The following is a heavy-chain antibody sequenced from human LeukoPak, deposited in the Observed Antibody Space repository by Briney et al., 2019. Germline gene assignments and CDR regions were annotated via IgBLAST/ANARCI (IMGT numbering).Heavy chain of an antibody. CDR2: IQNDGSDK. CDR1: GINFRSSG. J-gene: IGHJ4*02. D-gene: IGHD6-13*01. Sequence: GGSLRLSCAASGINFRSSGMHWVRQAPGKGLEWVTFIQNDGSDKSYAASVKGRFTISRDNSKNTVYLHMNSLRADDTALYYCAREGGRAAAGRFDHWGQGTLVTVSS. CDR3: AREGGRAAAGRFDH. V-gene: IGHV3-30*02.